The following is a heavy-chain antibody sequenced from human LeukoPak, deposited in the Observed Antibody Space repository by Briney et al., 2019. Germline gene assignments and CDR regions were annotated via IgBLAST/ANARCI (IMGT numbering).Heavy chain of an antibody. CDR2: ISAYNGNT. V-gene: IGHV1-18*01. Sequence: GASVKVSCTASGYTFTSYGISWVRQAPGQGLEWMGWISAYNGNTNYAQKLQGRVTMTTATSTSTAYMELRSLRSDDTAVYYCARDHIAVAGNAAFDIWGQGTMVTVSS. CDR3: ARDHIAVAGNAAFDI. J-gene: IGHJ3*02. D-gene: IGHD6-19*01. CDR1: GYTFTSYG.